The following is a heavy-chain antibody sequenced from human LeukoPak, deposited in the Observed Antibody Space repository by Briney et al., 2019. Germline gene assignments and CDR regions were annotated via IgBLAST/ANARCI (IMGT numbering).Heavy chain of an antibody. V-gene: IGHV4-39*01. Sequence: SETLSLTCTVSGGSISSSSYYWGWIRQPPGKGLKWIGSIYYSGSTYYNPSLKSRVTISVDTSKNQFSLKLSSVTAADTAVYYCARRDAHGGIAAAGRIHWGQGTLVTVSS. D-gene: IGHD6-13*01. J-gene: IGHJ4*02. CDR1: GGSISSSSYY. CDR2: IYYSGST. CDR3: ARRDAHGGIAAAGRIH.